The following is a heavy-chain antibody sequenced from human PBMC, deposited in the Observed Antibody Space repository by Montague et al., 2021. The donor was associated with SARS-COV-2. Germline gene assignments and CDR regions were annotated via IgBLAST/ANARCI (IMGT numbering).Heavy chain of an antibody. J-gene: IGHJ5*02. CDR1: GGSISSSSYY. V-gene: IGHV4-39*01. CDR3: ARLARRGIVATPSGWFDP. D-gene: IGHD5-12*01. Sequence: SETLSLTCTVSGGSISSSSYYWGWIRQPPGKGLEWIGSIYYSGSTYYNPSLKSRVTISVDTSKNQFSLKLSSVTAADTAVYYCARLARRGIVATPSGWFDPWGQGTLVTVSS. CDR2: IYYSGST.